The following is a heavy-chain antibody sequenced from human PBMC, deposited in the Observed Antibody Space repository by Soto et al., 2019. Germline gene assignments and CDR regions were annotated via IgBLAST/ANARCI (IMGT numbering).Heavy chain of an antibody. CDR1: GFTFSSYS. V-gene: IGHV3-21*01. CDR3: ARDSGYCRSTSCYRMDV. J-gene: IGHJ6*02. Sequence: EVQLVESGGGLVKPGGSLRLSCAASGFTFSSYSMNWVRQAPGKGLEWVSSISSSSSYIYYADSVKGRFTISRDNAKNSLYLQMNSLRAEDTAVYYCARDSGYCRSTSCYRMDVRGQGTTFTVSS. D-gene: IGHD2-2*01. CDR2: ISSSSSYI.